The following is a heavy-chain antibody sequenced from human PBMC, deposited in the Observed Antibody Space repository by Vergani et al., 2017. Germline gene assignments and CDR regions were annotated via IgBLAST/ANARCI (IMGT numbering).Heavy chain of an antibody. Sequence: QVQLQESGPGLVKPSETLSLTCAVSGYSISSGYYWGWIRQPPGKGLEWIGCISYSGSTNYNPSLKSRPHISVDTSKNQFSLNLSSVTATDTAVYYCARFYGSGSNPPVSYGMDVWGQGTTVTVSS. CDR3: ARFYGSGSNPPVSYGMDV. V-gene: IGHV4-38-2*01. D-gene: IGHD3-10*01. J-gene: IGHJ6*02. CDR2: ISYSGST. CDR1: GYSISSGYY.